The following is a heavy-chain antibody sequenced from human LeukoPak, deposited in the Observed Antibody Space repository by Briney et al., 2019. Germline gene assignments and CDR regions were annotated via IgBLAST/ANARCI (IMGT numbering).Heavy chain of an antibody. CDR2: ISYDGSNK. J-gene: IGHJ4*02. Sequence: QPGGSLRLSCAASGFTFSSYAMHWVRQAPGKGLEWVAVISYDGSNKYYADSVKGRFTISRDNSKNTLYLQMNSLRAEDTAVYYCARDYDSSGYLDYWGQGTLVTVSS. CDR3: ARDYDSSGYLDY. V-gene: IGHV3-30*04. CDR1: GFTFSSYA. D-gene: IGHD3-22*01.